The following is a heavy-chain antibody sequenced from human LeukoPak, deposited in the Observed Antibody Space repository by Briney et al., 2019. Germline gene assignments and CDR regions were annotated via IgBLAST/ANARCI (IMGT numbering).Heavy chain of an antibody. CDR3: ARLSVIVGAALEYYYYYMDV. CDR1: GGTFSGHY. D-gene: IGHD1-26*01. J-gene: IGHJ6*03. V-gene: IGHV4-34*01. Sequence: ETLSLTCAVYGGTFSGHYWSWIRQPPGKRLEWVGESNDSGGTNYNPSLKSRVTISADKSKNQVSLKLTSVTAADTAVYYCARLSVIVGAALEYYYYYMDVWGQGTTVTVSS. CDR2: SNDSGGT.